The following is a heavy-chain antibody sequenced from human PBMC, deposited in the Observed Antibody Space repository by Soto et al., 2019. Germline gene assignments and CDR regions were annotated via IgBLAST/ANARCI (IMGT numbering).Heavy chain of an antibody. V-gene: IGHV3-15*01. J-gene: IGHJ4*02. CDR1: GFTFSNAW. CDR2: IKSKTDGGTT. Sequence: EVQLVESGGGLVKPGGSLRLSCAASGFTFSNAWMSWVRQAPGKGLEWVGRIKSKTDGGTTDYAAPVKGRFTISRDDSKNTLYLQMNSLKTEDTAVYYCTTGRYSSSRFDYWGQGTLVTVSS. D-gene: IGHD6-6*01. CDR3: TTGRYSSSRFDY.